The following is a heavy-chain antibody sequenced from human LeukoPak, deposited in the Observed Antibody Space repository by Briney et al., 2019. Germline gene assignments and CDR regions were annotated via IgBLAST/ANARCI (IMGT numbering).Heavy chain of an antibody. CDR2: IWYDGSNK. J-gene: IGHJ4*02. D-gene: IGHD6-19*01. V-gene: IGHV3-30*19. CDR3: ARSASPGYSSGWYGIAVAGTAEFFDY. Sequence: GRSLRLSCAASGFTFSSYGMHWVRQAPGKGLEWVAVIWYDGSNKYYADSVKGRFTISRDNSKNTLYLQMNSLRAEDTAVYYCARSASPGYSSGWYGIAVAGTAEFFDYWGQGTLVTVSS. CDR1: GFTFSSYG.